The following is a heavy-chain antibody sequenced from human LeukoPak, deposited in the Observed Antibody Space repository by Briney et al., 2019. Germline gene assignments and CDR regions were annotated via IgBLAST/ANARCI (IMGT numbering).Heavy chain of an antibody. CDR3: ARGEDSGYGGGSDY. CDR1: GFTFSSYA. V-gene: IGHV3-30*04. J-gene: IGHJ4*02. CDR2: ISYDGSNK. D-gene: IGHD5-12*01. Sequence: GGSLRLSCAASGFTFSSYAMHWVRQAPGKGLEWVAVISYDGSNKYYADSVKGRFTISRDNSKNTLYLQMNSLRAEDTAVYYCARGEDSGYGGGSDYWGQGTLVTVSS.